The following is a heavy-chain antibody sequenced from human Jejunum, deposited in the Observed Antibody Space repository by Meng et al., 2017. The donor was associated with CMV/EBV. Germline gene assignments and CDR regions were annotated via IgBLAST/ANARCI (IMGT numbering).Heavy chain of an antibody. J-gene: IGHJ4*02. CDR1: GFTVRNYA. CDR3: ARDDYGDAGAYFDY. V-gene: IGHV3-30*01. D-gene: IGHD4-17*01. CDR2: MSYDGNNQ. Sequence: SGFTVRNYALHWVRQAAGKGLGWVAVMSYDGNNQYFADSVKGRFALSRDNSKNTVYLQMNSLRPEDTAVYYCARDDYGDAGAYFDYWGQGTLVTVSS.